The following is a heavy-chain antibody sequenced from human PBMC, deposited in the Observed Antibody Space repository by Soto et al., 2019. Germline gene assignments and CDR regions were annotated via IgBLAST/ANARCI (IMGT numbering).Heavy chain of an antibody. CDR3: ASDSNSWVLAN. CDR2: IKPSGGSR. V-gene: IGHV1-46*01. CDR1: GYIFSSFY. J-gene: IGHJ4*02. D-gene: IGHD6-13*01. Sequence: ASVKVSCKAPGYIFSSFYIHWVRQAPGQGLEWMGIIKPSGGSRSYAQKFLGRVTLTRDTSTNTVYMELSSLRSEDTAMYFCASDSNSWVLANWGKGTLVPVSS.